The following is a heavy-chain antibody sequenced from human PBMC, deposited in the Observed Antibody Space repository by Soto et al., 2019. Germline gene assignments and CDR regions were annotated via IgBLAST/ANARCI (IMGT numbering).Heavy chain of an antibody. J-gene: IGHJ4*02. CDR2: INDSGST. D-gene: IGHD2-8*01. CDR3: ARGRGYCTNGVCYTFGY. CDR1: GGSFSGYY. Sequence: QVQLQQWGAGLLKPSETLSLTCAVYGGSFSGYYWSWIRQPPAKRLEWIGEINDSGSTNYNPSLKSRVTIAVDTSENQFSLELSSVTAANTAVYYCARGRGYCTNGVCYTFGYWGQGTLVTVSS. V-gene: IGHV4-34*01.